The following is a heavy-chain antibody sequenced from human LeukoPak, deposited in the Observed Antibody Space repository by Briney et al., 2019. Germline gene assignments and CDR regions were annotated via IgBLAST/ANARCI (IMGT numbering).Heavy chain of an antibody. V-gene: IGHV1-8*01. D-gene: IGHD3-3*01. J-gene: IGHJ4*02. CDR3: ARFYYDFWSGYYTGAGFDY. CDR1: GYTFTSYD. CDR2: MNPNSGNT. Sequence: ASVKVSCTASGYTFTSYDINWVRQATGQGLEWMGWMNPNSGNTGYAQKFQGRVTMTRNTSISTAYMELSSLRSEDTAVYYCARFYYDFWSGYYTGAGFDYWGQGTLVTVSS.